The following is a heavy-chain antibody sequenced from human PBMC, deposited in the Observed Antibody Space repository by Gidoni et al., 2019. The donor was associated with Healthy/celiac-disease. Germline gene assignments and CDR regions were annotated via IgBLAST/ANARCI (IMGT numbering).Heavy chain of an antibody. V-gene: IGHV4-39*07. D-gene: IGHD1-26*01. CDR2: IYYSGST. CDR1: GGSRSSSSYY. CDR3: ARVSWARGCY. J-gene: IGHJ4*02. Sequence: QLQLQESGPGLVKPSETLSLTCTVSGGSRSSSSYYWGWIRQPPGKGMEWIGIIYYSGSTYDNPSLKSRVTISVDTSKNQFSLKLSSVTAADTAVYYCARVSWARGCYWGQGTLVTVSS.